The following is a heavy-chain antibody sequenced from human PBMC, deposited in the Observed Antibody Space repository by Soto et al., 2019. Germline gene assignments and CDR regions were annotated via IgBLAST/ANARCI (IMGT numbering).Heavy chain of an antibody. Sequence: EVQLVESGGGLVKPGGSLRLSCAASGFTFNNAWMNWVRQAPGKGLEWVGRIKSKTDGGTTDFAAPVKGRFTISRDDSKTTLYLQMNSLKTEDTAVYYCTTFGHYGGNSPFDYWGQGTLVTVSS. CDR3: TTFGHYGGNSPFDY. V-gene: IGHV3-15*07. CDR1: GFTFNNAW. D-gene: IGHD4-17*01. J-gene: IGHJ4*02. CDR2: IKSKTDGGTT.